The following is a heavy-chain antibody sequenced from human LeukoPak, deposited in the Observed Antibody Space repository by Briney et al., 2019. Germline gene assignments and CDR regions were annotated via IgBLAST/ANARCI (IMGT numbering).Heavy chain of an antibody. Sequence: GGSLRLSCAASGFSFSSYNMNWVRQTPGKGLEWVSSITSSSTYTFYADSVKGRFTISRGNARNSLYLQMNSLRAEDTAVYYCARAYSSRFYYYHMDVWGKGTTVTVSS. J-gene: IGHJ6*03. CDR3: ARAYSSRFYYYHMDV. V-gene: IGHV3-21*01. D-gene: IGHD6-13*01. CDR2: ITSSSTYT. CDR1: GFSFSSYN.